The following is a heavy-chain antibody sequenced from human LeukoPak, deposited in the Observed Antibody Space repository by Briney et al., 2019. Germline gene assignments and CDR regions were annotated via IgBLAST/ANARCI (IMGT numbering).Heavy chain of an antibody. Sequence: PSQTLSLTCTVSGGSISSGSYYWSWIRQPPGKGLEWIGEINHSGSTNYNPSLKSRVTISVDTSKNQFSLKLSSVTAADTAVYYCARPPPGSMWGRYFDYWGQGTLVTVSS. D-gene: IGHD3-10*01. CDR2: INHSGST. CDR1: GGSISSGSYY. V-gene: IGHV4-39*07. CDR3: ARPPPGSMWGRYFDY. J-gene: IGHJ4*02.